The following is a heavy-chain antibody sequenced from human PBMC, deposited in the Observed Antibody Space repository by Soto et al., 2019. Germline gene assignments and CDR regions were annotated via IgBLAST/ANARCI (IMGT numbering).Heavy chain of an antibody. V-gene: IGHV1-3*01. CDR3: ARDTGIAVAGNWFDP. D-gene: IGHD6-19*01. CDR2: INAGNGNT. J-gene: IGHJ5*02. CDR1: GHTFTSYA. Sequence: GASVKVSCKASGHTFTSYAMHWVRQAPGQRLEWMGWINAGNGNTKYSQKFQGRVTITRDTSASTAYMELSSLRSEDTAVYYCARDTGIAVAGNWFDPWGQGTLVTVSS.